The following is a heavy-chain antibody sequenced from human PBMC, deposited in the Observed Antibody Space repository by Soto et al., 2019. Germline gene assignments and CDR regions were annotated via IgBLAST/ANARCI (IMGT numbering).Heavy chain of an antibody. J-gene: IGHJ4*01. CDR1: GFSLSTSGG. CDR3: AHIFSGNFDFWSGYYTDMWGPDVFDF. CDR2: VYWNDNK. V-gene: IGHV2-5*01. D-gene: IGHD3-3*01. Sequence: QITLKESGPTLVKPTQTLTLSCTFSGFSLSTSGGVGWIRQTPGKALEWLANVYWNDNKRYSPSLKSRLTISTHTSRNQVVLTMTNMDPVDTATYYCAHIFSGNFDFWSGYYTDMWGPDVFDFWGHGNLVIVSS.